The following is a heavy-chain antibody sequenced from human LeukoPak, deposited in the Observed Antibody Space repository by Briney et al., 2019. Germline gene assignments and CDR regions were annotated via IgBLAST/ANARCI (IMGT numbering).Heavy chain of an antibody. CDR2: ISWNSGSI. V-gene: IGHV3-9*01. J-gene: IGHJ1*01. D-gene: IGHD6-19*01. CDR3: AKGGIGSGWYDPSSEYFQH. CDR1: GFIFSNYA. Sequence: GGSLRLSCAASGFIFSNYAMHWVRQAPGKGLEWVSGISWNSGSIGYADSVKGRFTISRDNAKNSLYLQMNSLRAEDTALYYCAKGGIGSGWYDPSSEYFQHWGQGTLVTVSS.